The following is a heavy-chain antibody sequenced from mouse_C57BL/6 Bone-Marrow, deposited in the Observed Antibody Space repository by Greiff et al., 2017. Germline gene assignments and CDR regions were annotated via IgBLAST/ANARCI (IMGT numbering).Heavy chain of an antibody. D-gene: IGHD4-1*02. Sequence: EVQVVESGAELVRPGASVKLSCTASGFNIKDDYMHWVKQRPEQGLEWIGWIDPENGDTEYASKFQGKATITADTSSNTAYLQLSSLTSEDTAVYYCTLNWDYFDYWGQGTTLTVSS. V-gene: IGHV14-4*01. CDR1: GFNIKDDY. J-gene: IGHJ2*01. CDR2: IDPENGDT. CDR3: TLNWDYFDY.